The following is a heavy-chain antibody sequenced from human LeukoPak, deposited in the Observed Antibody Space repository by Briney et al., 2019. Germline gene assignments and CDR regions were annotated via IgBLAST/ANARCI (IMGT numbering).Heavy chain of an antibody. D-gene: IGHD3-22*01. CDR3: ARRTRDDYYDSSGYTRDY. CDR1: GGSISSSSYY. J-gene: IGHJ4*02. Sequence: SETLSLTCTVSGGSISSSSYYWGWIHQPPGKGLEWIGSIYYSGSTYYNPSLKSRVTISVDTSKNQFSLKLSSVTAADTAVYYCARRTRDDYYDSSGYTRDYWGQGTLVTVSS. CDR2: IYYSGST. V-gene: IGHV4-39*01.